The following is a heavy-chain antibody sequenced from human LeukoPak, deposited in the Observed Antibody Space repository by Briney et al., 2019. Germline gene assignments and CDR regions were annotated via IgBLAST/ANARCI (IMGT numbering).Heavy chain of an antibody. V-gene: IGHV1-2*06. Sequence: GASVRLSCKASGYTLTDFYMHWVRQAPGQGLEWMGLIIPNSGGTTYQQKFQGRVTMTRDTSISTFYMELSSLRSDDTAVYYCSTEDKYRSNTNCGDCWGQGSQVTVSS. D-gene: IGHD2-2*01. CDR1: GYTLTDFY. CDR2: IIPNSGGT. CDR3: STEDKYRSNTNCGDC. J-gene: IGHJ4*02.